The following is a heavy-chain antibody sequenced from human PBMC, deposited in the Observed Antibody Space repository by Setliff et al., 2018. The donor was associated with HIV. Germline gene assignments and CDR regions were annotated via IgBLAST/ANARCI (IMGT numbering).Heavy chain of an antibody. CDR2: ISTSGEST. Sequence: GGSLRLSCAASGFTFSSFAMNWVRQAPGKGLECVSGISTSGESTYYADSVKGRFTVSRDNSKNTLYLQMNSLRAGDTAVYYCAKEWGPSAQPINWFDPWGQETQVTVSS. CDR3: AKEWGPSAQPINWFDP. D-gene: IGHD3-16*01. CDR1: GFTFSSFA. J-gene: IGHJ5*02. V-gene: IGHV3-23*01.